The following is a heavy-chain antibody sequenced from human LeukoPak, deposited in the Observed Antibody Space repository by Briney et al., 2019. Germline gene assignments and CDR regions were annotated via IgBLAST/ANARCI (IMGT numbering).Heavy chain of an antibody. CDR1: GFTLSSYW. CDR3: ARIRFGGSYAPKNYYYYYMDV. V-gene: IGHV3-7*01. D-gene: IGHD3-10*01. CDR2: IKQDGSEK. J-gene: IGHJ6*03. Sequence: GGSLRLSCAASGFTLSSYWMSWVRQAPGKGLEWVANIKQDGSEKYYVDSVKGRFTISRDNAKNSLYLQMNRLRVEDTAVYYCARIRFGGSYAPKNYYYYYMDVWGIGTTVTISS.